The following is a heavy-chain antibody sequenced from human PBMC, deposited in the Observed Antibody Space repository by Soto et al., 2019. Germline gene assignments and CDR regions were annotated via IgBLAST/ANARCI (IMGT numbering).Heavy chain of an antibody. CDR3: AIFFYFWGVYFYPPYYYYGRDV. J-gene: IGHJ6*04. V-gene: IGHV4-39*01. CDR1: GGSISSSSYY. D-gene: IGHD3-3*01. CDR2: IYYSGST. Sequence: PSETLSLTCTVSGGSISSSSYYWGWIRQPPGKGLEWIGSIYYSGSTYYNPSLKSRVTISVDTSKNQFSLKLSSVTAADTAVYYWAIFFYFWGVYFYPPYYYYGRDVGGKGTTVPVPS.